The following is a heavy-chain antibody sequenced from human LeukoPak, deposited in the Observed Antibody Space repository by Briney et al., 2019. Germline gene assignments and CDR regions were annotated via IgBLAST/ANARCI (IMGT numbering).Heavy chain of an antibody. CDR2: ISGSGGST. V-gene: IGHV3-23*01. CDR1: GFTFSSYA. J-gene: IGHJ4*02. CDR3: AKERGRGYSYGYYDY. Sequence: GGSLRLSCAASGFTFSSYAMSWVRQAPGKGLEWVSAISGSGGSTYYAGSVKGRFTISRDNSKNTLYLQMNSLRAEDTAVYYCAKERGRGYSYGYYDYWGQGTLVTVSS. D-gene: IGHD5-18*01.